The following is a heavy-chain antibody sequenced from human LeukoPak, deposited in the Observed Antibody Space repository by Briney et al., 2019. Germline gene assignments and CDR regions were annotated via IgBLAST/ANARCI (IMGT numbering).Heavy chain of an antibody. D-gene: IGHD2-2*01. V-gene: IGHV1-18*04. CDR3: ARRSEPAADDY. Sequence: GASVKVSCKASGYTFTDYYMHWVRQAPGQGLEWMGWISAYNGNTNYAQKLQGRVTMTTDTSTSTAYMELRSLRSDDTAVYYCARRSEPAADDYWGQGTLVTVSS. J-gene: IGHJ4*02. CDR1: GYTFTDYY. CDR2: ISAYNGNT.